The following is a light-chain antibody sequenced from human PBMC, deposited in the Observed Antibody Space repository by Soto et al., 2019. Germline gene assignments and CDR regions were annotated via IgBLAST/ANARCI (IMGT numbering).Light chain of an antibody. J-gene: IGLJ2*01. CDR1: SSDVGGYDY. CDR3: SSYAGNINVL. V-gene: IGLV2-8*01. Sequence: QSALTQPPSASGSPGQSVTISCTGTSSDVGGYDYVSWYQHHPGKAPKLMIYEVTKRPSGVPDRFFGSKSGNTASLTVSGLQAEDEGDYYCSSYAGNINVLFGGGTKLTVL. CDR2: EVT.